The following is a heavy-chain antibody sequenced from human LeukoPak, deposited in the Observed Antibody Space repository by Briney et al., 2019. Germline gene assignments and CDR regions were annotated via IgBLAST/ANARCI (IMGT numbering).Heavy chain of an antibody. CDR2: IYYSGST. CDR3: ARGSSGWPVDVFDI. D-gene: IGHD6-19*01. Sequence: SETLSLTCTVSGGSFSSYYWSWIRQPPGKGLEWIGYIYYSGSTNYNPSLKSRVTISVDTSKNQFSLKLSSVTAADTAVYYCARGSSGWPVDVFDIWGQGTMVTVSS. J-gene: IGHJ3*02. V-gene: IGHV4-59*01. CDR1: GGSFSSYY.